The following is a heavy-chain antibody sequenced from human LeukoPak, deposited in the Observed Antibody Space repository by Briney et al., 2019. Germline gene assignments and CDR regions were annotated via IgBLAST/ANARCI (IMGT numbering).Heavy chain of an antibody. CDR1: GFAFSTHA. D-gene: IGHD3/OR15-3a*01. V-gene: IGHV3-30*04. CDR2: ISDVGDRR. Sequence: GKSLRLSCAASGFAFSTHAMHWVRQAPGKGLEWVTFISDVGDRRYYADSVKGRFTISRDNSKNTLYLQMSSLRPEDTAVYYCARDLTFGYSADCWGQGTLVSVST. CDR3: ARDLTFGYSADC. J-gene: IGHJ4*02.